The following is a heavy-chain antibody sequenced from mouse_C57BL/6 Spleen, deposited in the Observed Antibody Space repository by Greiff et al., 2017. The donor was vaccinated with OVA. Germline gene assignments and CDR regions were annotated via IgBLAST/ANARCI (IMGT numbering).Heavy chain of an antibody. D-gene: IGHD2-4*01. CDR2: IYPGSGNT. V-gene: IGHV1-66*01. CDR3: APYDYDAPFAY. J-gene: IGHJ3*01. Sequence: VQLQQSGPELVKPGASVKISCKASGYSFTSYYIHWVKQRPGQGLEWIGWIYPGSGNTKYNEKFKGKATLTADTSSSTAYMQLSSLTSEDSAVYYCAPYDYDAPFAYWGQGTLVTVSA. CDR1: GYSFTSYY.